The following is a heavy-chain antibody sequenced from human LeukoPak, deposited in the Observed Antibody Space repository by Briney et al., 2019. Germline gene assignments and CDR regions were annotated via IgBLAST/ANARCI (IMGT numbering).Heavy chain of an antibody. V-gene: IGHV3-66*02. CDR3: AIVEYEGVGCGHTMSPWFDP. D-gene: IGHD3-10*01. CDR1: GITVSTNY. Sequence: GGSLRLSCAASGITVSTNYLSWVRQAPGKGLEWVSVIYSGGNTYYAASVKGRFTISRDGSKSMMSLQTISLRAEETAVYYCAIVEYEGVGCGHTMSPWFDPWGQGTLVTVSS. J-gene: IGHJ5*02. CDR2: IYSGGNT.